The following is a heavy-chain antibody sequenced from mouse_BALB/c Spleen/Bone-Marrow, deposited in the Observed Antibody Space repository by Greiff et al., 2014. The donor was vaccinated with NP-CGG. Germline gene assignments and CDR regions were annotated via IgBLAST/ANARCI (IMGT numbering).Heavy chain of an antibody. Sequence: QVQLQQSGAELVKPGASVKLPCKASGYTFTSYWMHWVKQRPGQGLEWIGEINPSNGRTNYNETFKSKATLTVDKSSTTASMQLSSLTSDDSAVYYCARYGNYDAMDYWGQGTSVTVSS. J-gene: IGHJ4*01. CDR2: INPSNGRT. CDR1: GYTFTSYW. D-gene: IGHD2-1*01. CDR3: ARYGNYDAMDY. V-gene: IGHV1S81*02.